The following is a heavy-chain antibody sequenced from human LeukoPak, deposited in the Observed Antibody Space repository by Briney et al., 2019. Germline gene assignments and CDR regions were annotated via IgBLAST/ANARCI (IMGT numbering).Heavy chain of an antibody. J-gene: IGHJ4*02. CDR3: ARSDGSGGFDY. D-gene: IGHD3-10*01. Sequence: GGSLRLSCAASGFTFSSYEMNWVRQAPGKGLEWLAFIRYDGSNTYYADSVKGRFTVSRDDSKNTLYLQMNSLRGDDTAVYYCARSDGSGGFDYWGQGTLVTVSS. CDR2: IRYDGSNT. CDR1: GFTFSSYE. V-gene: IGHV3-30*02.